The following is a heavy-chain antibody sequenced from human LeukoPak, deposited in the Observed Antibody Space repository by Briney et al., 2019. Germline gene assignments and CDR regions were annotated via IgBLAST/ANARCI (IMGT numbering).Heavy chain of an antibody. D-gene: IGHD1-7*01. CDR1: GFTFSSYA. CDR3: ARVRNWNYVVPPDC. Sequence: GGSLRLSCAASGFTFSSYAMHWVRQAPGKGLEYVSAISSNGGSTYYANSVKGRFTISRDNSKNTLYLQMGSLRAEDMAVYYCARVRNWNYVVPPDCWGPGTLVTVSS. V-gene: IGHV3-64*01. CDR2: ISSNGGST. J-gene: IGHJ4*02.